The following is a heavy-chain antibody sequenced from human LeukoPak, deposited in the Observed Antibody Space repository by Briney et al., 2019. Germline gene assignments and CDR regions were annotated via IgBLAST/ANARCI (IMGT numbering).Heavy chain of an antibody. Sequence: GGSLRLSCAASGFTFSSYAMHWVRQAPDKGLEWVAVISYDGSNKYYADSVKGRFTISRDNSKNTLYLQMNSLRAEDTAVYYCARKAGHGYGMDVWGQGTTVTVSS. CDR3: ARKAGHGYGMDV. D-gene: IGHD6-19*01. V-gene: IGHV3-30-3*01. CDR1: GFTFSSYA. CDR2: ISYDGSNK. J-gene: IGHJ6*02.